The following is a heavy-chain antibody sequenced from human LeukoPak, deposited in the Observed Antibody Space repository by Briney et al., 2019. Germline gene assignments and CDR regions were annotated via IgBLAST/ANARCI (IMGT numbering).Heavy chain of an antibody. V-gene: IGHV3-15*04. Sequence: GGSLRLSCAAHGFRFSDAWMRWVRQIPGKGLEWVGRIESKTDGGTTDYAAPVKGRFTISRADSTNTLNLQMNSLKSEDTAVYYCTTYGSGRKFDYWGQGILVTVSS. CDR2: IESKTDGGTT. CDR1: GFRFSDAW. CDR3: TTYGSGRKFDY. J-gene: IGHJ4*02. D-gene: IGHD3-10*01.